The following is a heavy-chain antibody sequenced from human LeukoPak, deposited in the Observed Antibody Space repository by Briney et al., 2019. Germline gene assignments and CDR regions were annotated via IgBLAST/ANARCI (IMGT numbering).Heavy chain of an antibody. CDR3: ARRTFGYSSGWGSPPRSNIDY. CDR1: GFTFSSYA. Sequence: GGSLRLSCAASGFTFSSYAMHWVRQAPGRGLEWVAVISYDGSNKYYADSVKGRFTISRDNSKNTLYLQMNSLRAEDTAVYYCARRTFGYSSGWGSPPRSNIDYWGQGTLVTVSS. CDR2: ISYDGSNK. V-gene: IGHV3-30-3*01. J-gene: IGHJ4*02. D-gene: IGHD6-19*01.